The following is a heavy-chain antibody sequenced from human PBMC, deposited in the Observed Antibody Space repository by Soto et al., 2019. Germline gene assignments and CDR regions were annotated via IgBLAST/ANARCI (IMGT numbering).Heavy chain of an antibody. D-gene: IGHD2-21*01. Sequence: QVQLQESGPGLVKPSQTLSLTCTVSGGSISTGGYYWTGIRHPPGKGLEWIGYIYYSGSTYYNPSLKSRVTISVDTSKNQFSLKLSSVTAADTAVYYCARGLSVILFDNWGQGTLVTVFS. CDR1: GGSISTGGYY. V-gene: IGHV4-31*03. CDR2: IYYSGST. CDR3: ARGLSVILFDN. J-gene: IGHJ4*02.